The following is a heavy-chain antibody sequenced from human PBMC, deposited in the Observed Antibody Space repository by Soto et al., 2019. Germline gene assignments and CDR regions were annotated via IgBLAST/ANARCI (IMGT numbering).Heavy chain of an antibody. CDR2: ISYDGSNK. J-gene: IGHJ4*02. V-gene: IGHV3-30*18. Sequence: GGPLRLPCAASGFTFSSYGMHWVRKAPGKGLEWVAVISYDGSNKYYADSVKGRFTISRDNSKNTLYLQMNSLRAEDTAVYYCAKDFGYSSSPGSVDYWGQGTLVTVSS. CDR1: GFTFSSYG. D-gene: IGHD6-6*01. CDR3: AKDFGYSSSPGSVDY.